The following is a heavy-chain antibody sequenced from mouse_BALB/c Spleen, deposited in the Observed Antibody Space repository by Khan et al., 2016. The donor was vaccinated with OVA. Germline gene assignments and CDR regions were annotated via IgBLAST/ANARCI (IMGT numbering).Heavy chain of an antibody. CDR3: AREWSSWFTY. CDR2: ISPGSGNT. J-gene: IGHJ3*01. V-gene: IGHV1-77*01. D-gene: IGHD1-3*01. Sequence: QVQLKQSGTELARPGASVKLSCKASGYIFIDYNINWVKQRIGQGLEWIGEISPGSGNTYYNEKFKGKATLTADKSSSPAYMQFSSLTSEDSAVYFCAREWSSWFTYWGQGTLVTVSA. CDR1: GYIFIDYN.